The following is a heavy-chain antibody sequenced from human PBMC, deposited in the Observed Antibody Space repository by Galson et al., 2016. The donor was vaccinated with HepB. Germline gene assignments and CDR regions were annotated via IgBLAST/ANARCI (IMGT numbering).Heavy chain of an antibody. CDR1: GFTFSNYW. CDR2: INNAGSNT. Sequence: SLRLSCAASGFTFSNYWMHWVRQAPGKGLVWVAHINNAGSNTTYADSVKGRFTISRDNAKNTLYLQMNSLTVEDTAVYYCARSVARDFDYWGQGILITVSS. CDR3: ARSVARDFDY. D-gene: IGHD5-24*01. J-gene: IGHJ4*02. V-gene: IGHV3-74*01.